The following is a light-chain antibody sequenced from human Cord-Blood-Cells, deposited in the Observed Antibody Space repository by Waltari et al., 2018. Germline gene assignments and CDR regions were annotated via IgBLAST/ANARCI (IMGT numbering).Light chain of an antibody. CDR1: QSISSY. CDR2: AAS. V-gene: IGKV1-39*01. CDR3: QQRYRTPRT. Sequence: DIQMTQSPSSLSASVGDRVTITCRASQSISSYLNWYQQKPGKAPKLLIYAASSLQSGVPSRFSGRGAGKDFTLTISSLQPEDFATYYCQQRYRTPRTFGQGTKVEIK. J-gene: IGKJ1*01.